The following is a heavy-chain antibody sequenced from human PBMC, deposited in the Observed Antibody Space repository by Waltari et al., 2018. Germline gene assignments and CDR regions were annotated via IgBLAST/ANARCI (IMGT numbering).Heavy chain of an antibody. J-gene: IGHJ6*02. D-gene: IGHD3-10*01. Sequence: QMQLVESGGGVVQPGRSLRLYCATSGFTLSSYAMHWVRQAPGKGLEWVAVIWYDGTKTYHADSVRGRFSISRDNFQSILYLQMDSLRAEDTAVYYCARVHGRVHYYGMDIWGQGTTVIVSS. CDR2: IWYDGTKT. V-gene: IGHV3-33*01. CDR1: GFTLSSYA. CDR3: ARVHGRVHYYGMDI.